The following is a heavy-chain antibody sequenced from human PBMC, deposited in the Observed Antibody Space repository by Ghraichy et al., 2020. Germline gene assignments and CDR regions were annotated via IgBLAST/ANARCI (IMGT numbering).Heavy chain of an antibody. J-gene: IGHJ4*02. Sequence: GSLRLSCAASGFTFSSYWMHWVRQAPGKGLVWVSRINSDGSSTSYADSVKGRFTISRDNAKNTLYLQMNSLRAEDTAVYYCARGSIAAAGTLIDYWGQGTLVTVSS. V-gene: IGHV3-74*01. CDR1: GFTFSSYW. D-gene: IGHD6-13*01. CDR3: ARGSIAAAGTLIDY. CDR2: INSDGSST.